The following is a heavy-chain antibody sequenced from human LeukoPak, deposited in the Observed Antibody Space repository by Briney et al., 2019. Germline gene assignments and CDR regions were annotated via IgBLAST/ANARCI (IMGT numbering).Heavy chain of an antibody. CDR3: AKSGLNRFDY. V-gene: IGHV3-23*01. CDR2: ISGSGGRT. Sequence: HTGGSLRLSCAASGFTFSSYAMSWVRQAPGKGLEWVSNISGSGGRTYYADSVKGRFTISRDNSKNTLFLQMNSLRADDTGIYYCAKSGLNRFDYWGQGTLVTVSS. CDR1: GFTFSSYA. J-gene: IGHJ4*02. D-gene: IGHD2-15*01.